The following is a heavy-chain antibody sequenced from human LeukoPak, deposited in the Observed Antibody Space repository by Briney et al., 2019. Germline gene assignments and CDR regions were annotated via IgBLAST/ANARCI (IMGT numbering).Heavy chain of an antibody. V-gene: IGHV4-59*12. Sequence: SETPSLTCTVSGGSISSYYWSWIRQPPGKGLEWIGYIYYSGSTNYNPSLKSRVTISVDTSKNQFSLKLRSVTAADTAVYYCARDSGTTGEVKFDPWGQGTLVTVSS. CDR1: GGSISSYY. CDR2: IYYSGST. CDR3: ARDSGTTGEVKFDP. J-gene: IGHJ5*02. D-gene: IGHD3-10*01.